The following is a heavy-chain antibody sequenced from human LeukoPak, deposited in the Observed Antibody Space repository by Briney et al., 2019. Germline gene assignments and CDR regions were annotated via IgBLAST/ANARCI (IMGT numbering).Heavy chain of an antibody. CDR1: GGTFSSYA. CDR3: ARDLGNDYGDYVVFDY. V-gene: IGHV1-69*04. D-gene: IGHD4-17*01. CDR2: IIPILGIA. Sequence: SVKVSCKASGGTFSSYAISWVRQAPGQGLEWMGRIIPILGIANYAQKFLGRVTITADKSTSTAYMEPSSLRSEDTAAYYCARDLGNDYGDYVVFDYWGQGTLVTVSS. J-gene: IGHJ4*02.